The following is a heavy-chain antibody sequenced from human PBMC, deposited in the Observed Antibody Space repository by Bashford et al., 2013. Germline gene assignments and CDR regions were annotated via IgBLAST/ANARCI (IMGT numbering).Heavy chain of an antibody. CDR3: ARGDFWSGYYYFDY. V-gene: IGHV3-48*01. J-gene: IGHJ4*02. Sequence: VRQAPGKGLEWVSYISSSSSTIYYADSVKGRFTISRDNAKNSLYLQMNSLRAEDTAVYYCARGDFWSGYYYFDYWGQGTLVTVSS. D-gene: IGHD3-3*01. CDR2: ISSSSSTI.